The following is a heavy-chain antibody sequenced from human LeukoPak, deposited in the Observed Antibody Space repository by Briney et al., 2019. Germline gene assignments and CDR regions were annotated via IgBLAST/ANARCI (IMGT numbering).Heavy chain of an antibody. CDR2: IYYSGST. D-gene: IGHD3-10*01. Sequence: PSETLSLTCTVSGGSISSYYWSWIRQPPGKGLEWIGYIYYSGSTDYNPSLKSRVTISVDTSKNQFFLKLSSVTAADTAVYYCARGRTLYYGSGRGLAGPALDPWGQGTLVTVSS. V-gene: IGHV4-59*12. J-gene: IGHJ5*02. CDR3: ARGRTLYYGSGRGLAGPALDP. CDR1: GGSISSYY.